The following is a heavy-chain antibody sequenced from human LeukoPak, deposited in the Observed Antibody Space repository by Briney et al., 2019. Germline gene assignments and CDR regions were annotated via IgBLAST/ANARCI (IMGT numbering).Heavy chain of an antibody. CDR1: GFPFSRYA. CDR3: AKDDFYSYGYA. D-gene: IGHD5-18*01. CDR2: ISGSGGST. Sequence: PGGSLRLSCAASGFPFSRYAMSWVRQAPGKGPEWVSAISGSGGSTYYADSVKGRFTISRDNSKNTLYLQMNSLRAEDTAVYYCAKDDFYSYGYAWGQGTLVTVSS. V-gene: IGHV3-23*01. J-gene: IGHJ5*02.